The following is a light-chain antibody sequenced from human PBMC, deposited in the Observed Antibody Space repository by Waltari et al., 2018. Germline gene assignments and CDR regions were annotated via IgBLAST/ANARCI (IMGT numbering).Light chain of an antibody. Sequence: DIQMTQSPSALAASVGDRVTLSCRASQSVSDWLAWYQQKPGKAPRLLIYKASTLESGVPSRFSGSGSGSEFTLTISRLQPDDFATYYCQQYKSYSSFGQGTKLEIK. J-gene: IGKJ2*01. CDR2: KAS. CDR3: QQYKSYSS. V-gene: IGKV1-5*03. CDR1: QSVSDW.